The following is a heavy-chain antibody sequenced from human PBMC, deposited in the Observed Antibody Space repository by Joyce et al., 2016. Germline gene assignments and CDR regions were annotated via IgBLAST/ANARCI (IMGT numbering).Heavy chain of an antibody. J-gene: IGHJ4*02. CDR2: ISFDGSSG. D-gene: IGHD5-24*01. Sequence: QVQLVESGGGVVPPGGSLRLSCAASGSTFSNFGMDCVRQAPGEGLEWGAVISFDGSSGNHADSVKGRFIISRDNSKNTLYLQMNSLTADDTATYYCASMRGKGDCQNLDYFDNWGQGTLVTVSS. V-gene: IGHV3-30*03. CDR1: GSTFSNFG. CDR3: ASMRGKGDCQNLDYFDN.